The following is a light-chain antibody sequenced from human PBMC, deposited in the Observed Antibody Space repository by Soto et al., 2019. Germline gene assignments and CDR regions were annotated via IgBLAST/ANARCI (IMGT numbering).Light chain of an antibody. CDR1: QGISSA. Sequence: AIQLTQSPSSLSASVGDRVTITCRASQGISSALAWYQQKPGKAPKLLIYDASSLESGVPSRFSGSGSGTDFTLTISSLQPEDFATYYFQQFNSFPWTFGQGTKVEIK. V-gene: IGKV1-13*02. CDR3: QQFNSFPWT. CDR2: DAS. J-gene: IGKJ1*01.